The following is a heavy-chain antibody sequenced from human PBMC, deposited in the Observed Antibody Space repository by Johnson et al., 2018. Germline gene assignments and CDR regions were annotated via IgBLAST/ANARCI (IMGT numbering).Heavy chain of an antibody. Sequence: QVQLVQSGGGAVRPGRSLRLSCAASGFTFSASDMHWVRQSPDKGLEWVTHITEDGSRKYYTDSVKGRFTASRDNSRNTLYLQMNSLRPGDTALYYCALGPRHGAFDIWGQGTMVIVSS. CDR2: ITEDGSRK. CDR3: ALGPRHGAFDI. CDR1: GFTFSASD. V-gene: IGHV3-30-3*01. J-gene: IGHJ3*02.